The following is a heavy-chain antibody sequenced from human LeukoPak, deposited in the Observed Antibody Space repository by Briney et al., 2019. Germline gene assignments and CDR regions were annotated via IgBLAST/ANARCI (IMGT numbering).Heavy chain of an antibody. Sequence: SETLSLTCTVSGGSISSGSYHWGWIRQPPGKGLEWIGSIYYSGNTYYNPSLKSRVTISLDTSKNQFSLRLSSVTAADTAVYYCTKQGYGPRNWFDPWGQGTLVTVSS. CDR2: IYYSGNT. J-gene: IGHJ5*02. D-gene: IGHD5-18*01. CDR3: TKQGYGPRNWFDP. CDR1: GGSISSGSYH. V-gene: IGHV4-39*07.